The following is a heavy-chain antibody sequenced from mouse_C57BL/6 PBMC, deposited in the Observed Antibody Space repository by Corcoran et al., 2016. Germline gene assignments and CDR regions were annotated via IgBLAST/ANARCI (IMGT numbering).Heavy chain of an antibody. J-gene: IGHJ2*01. CDR3: ARRSDGYYPYLDY. D-gene: IGHD2-3*01. CDR1: GYTFTDYY. Sequence: QVQLKQSGAELVRPGASVKLSCKASGYTFTDYYINWVKQRPGQGLEWIARIYPGSGNTYYNEKFKGKATLTAEKSSSTAYMQLSSLTSEDSAVYFCARRSDGYYPYLDYWGQGTTLTASS. V-gene: IGHV1-76*01. CDR2: IYPGSGNT.